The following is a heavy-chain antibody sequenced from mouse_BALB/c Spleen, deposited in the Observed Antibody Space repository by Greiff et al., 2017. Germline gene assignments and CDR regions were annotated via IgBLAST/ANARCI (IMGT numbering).Heavy chain of an antibody. D-gene: IGHD2-1*01. CDR2: IWAGGST. CDR1: GFSLTSYG. J-gene: IGHJ3*01. CDR3: AREDYGNPAWFAY. Sequence: QVQLKESGPGLVAPSQSLSITCTVSGFSLTSYGVHWVRQPPGKGLEWLGVIWAGGSTNYNSALMSRLSISKDNSKSQVFLKMNSLQTDDTAMYYCAREDYGNPAWFAYWGQGTLVTVSA. V-gene: IGHV2-9*02.